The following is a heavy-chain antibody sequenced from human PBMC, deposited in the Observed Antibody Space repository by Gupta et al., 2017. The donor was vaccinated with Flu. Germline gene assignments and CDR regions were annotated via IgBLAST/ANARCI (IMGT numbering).Heavy chain of an antibody. CDR1: S. CDR2: ISSGSDDI. CDR3: ERQRPSGDEYNDGRDG. Sequence: SMNWVPQATGRGLKLVSFISSGSDDIYYEDSAKGRFTMSRGNAKNTLCLKMSSLGAEDTAVYWCERQRPSGDEYNDGRDGWGQGTTVTESS. V-gene: IGHV3-21*06. D-gene: IGHD1-26*01. J-gene: IGHJ6*02.